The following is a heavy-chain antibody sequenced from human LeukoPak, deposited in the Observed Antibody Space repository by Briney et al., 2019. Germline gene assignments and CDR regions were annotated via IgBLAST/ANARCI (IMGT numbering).Heavy chain of an antibody. CDR3: SGGSRFVDY. CDR2: IKEDGSEK. CDR1: GFLFSHYW. D-gene: IGHD3-10*01. V-gene: IGHV3-7*04. Sequence: QPGGSLRLSCTASGFLFSHYWMTWVRQAPGTGLEWVANIKEDGSEKYYVDSVKGRFTISRDNAKNSLYLQMNSLRAEDTAVYYCSGGSRFVDYWGQGTLVTVSS. J-gene: IGHJ4*02.